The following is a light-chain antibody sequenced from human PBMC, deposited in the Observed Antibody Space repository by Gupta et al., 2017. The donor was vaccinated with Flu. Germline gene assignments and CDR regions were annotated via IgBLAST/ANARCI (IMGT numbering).Light chain of an antibody. V-gene: IGKV3-15*01. CDR3: QQYTDWPPWT. Sequence: ALLSVSPGERITLSCRASQSLNNKLAWYQQKPGLPPRLLIYDVATRAKGIPPRFSGSGSGTEFTLTISSLESEDFAVYYCQQYTDWPPWTFGGGTKVEIK. J-gene: IGKJ1*01. CDR2: DVA. CDR1: QSLNNK.